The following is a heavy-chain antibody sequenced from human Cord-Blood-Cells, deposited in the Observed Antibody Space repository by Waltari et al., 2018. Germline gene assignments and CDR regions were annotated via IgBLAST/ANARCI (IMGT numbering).Heavy chain of an antibody. CDR3: ARGIAAAGNLNWFDP. J-gene: IGHJ5*02. CDR2: IYTSGST. D-gene: IGHD6-13*01. Sequence: QVQLQESGPGLVKPSQTLSLTCTVSGGPISSGSYYWSWIRQPAGKGLEWIGYIYTSGSTNYNPSLKSRVTISVDTSKNQFSLKLSSVTAADTAVYYCARGIAAAGNLNWFDPWGQGTLVTVSS. V-gene: IGHV4-61*09. CDR1: GGPISSGSYY.